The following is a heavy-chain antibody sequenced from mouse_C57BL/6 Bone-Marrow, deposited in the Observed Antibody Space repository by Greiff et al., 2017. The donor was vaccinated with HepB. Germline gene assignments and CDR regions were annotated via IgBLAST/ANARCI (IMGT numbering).Heavy chain of an antibody. CDR2: INYDGSST. CDR3: ARDWVDGYYDYFDY. CDR1: GFTFSDYY. D-gene: IGHD2-3*01. V-gene: IGHV5-16*01. J-gene: IGHJ2*01. Sequence: EVKLMESEGGLVQPGSSMKLSCTASGFTFSDYYMAWVRQVPEKGLEWVANINYDGSSTYYLDSLKSRFIISRDNAKNILYLQMSSLKSEDTATYYCARDWVDGYYDYFDYWGQGTTLTVSS.